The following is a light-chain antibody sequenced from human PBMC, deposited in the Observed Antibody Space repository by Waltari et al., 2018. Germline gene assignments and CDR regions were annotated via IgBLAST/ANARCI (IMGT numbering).Light chain of an antibody. Sequence: DIQMTQSPSTLSASVGDRVTMTCRASQSIPRWLAWYQQKPGKAPKLLIYKASILESGVPSRFSGGGSGTECTLTISSLQPDDFATYYCQHYDSYSATFGRGTKIEIK. CDR2: KAS. V-gene: IGKV1-5*03. CDR1: QSIPRW. J-gene: IGKJ3*01. CDR3: QHYDSYSAT.